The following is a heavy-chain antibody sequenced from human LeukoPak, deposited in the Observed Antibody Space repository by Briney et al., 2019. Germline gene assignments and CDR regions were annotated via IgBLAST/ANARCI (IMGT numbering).Heavy chain of an antibody. CDR2: IYYSGNT. J-gene: IGHJ6*03. D-gene: IGHD3-10*01. CDR1: GVSISSSNSY. Sequence: SETLSLTCTVSGVSISSSNSYWGWIRQPPGKGLEWIGSIYYSGNTYYNASLKSQVSISIDTSKNQFSLRLTSVTAADTAVYYCARHRYYYRSGSYYGAPYYMDVWGKGTTVTISS. V-gene: IGHV4-39*01. CDR3: ARHRYYYRSGSYYGAPYYMDV.